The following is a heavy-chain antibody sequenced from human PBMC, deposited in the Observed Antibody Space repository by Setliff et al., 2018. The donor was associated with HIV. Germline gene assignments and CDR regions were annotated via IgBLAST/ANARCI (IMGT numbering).Heavy chain of an antibody. V-gene: IGHV1-69*04. D-gene: IGHD5-18*01. CDR3: AREGAYTYGHGNDAFDF. J-gene: IGHJ3*01. CDR2: IIPIFGRT. Sequence: SVKVSCKTSGYSFTNFPIAWVRQAPGQGLEWMGKIIPIFGRTSYARSLQGRVSITADKSTTTAYMELTGLKSEDSAIYSCAREGAYTYGHGNDAFDFWGQGTTVTVSS. CDR1: GYSFTNFP.